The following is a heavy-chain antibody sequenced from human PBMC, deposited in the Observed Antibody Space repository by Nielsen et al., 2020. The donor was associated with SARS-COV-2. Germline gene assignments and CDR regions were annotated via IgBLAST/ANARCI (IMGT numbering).Heavy chain of an antibody. Sequence: GESLKISCAASGFTFSSYAMSWVRQAPGKGLEWVSAISGSGGSTYYADSVKGRFTISRDNSKNTLYLQMNSLRAEDTAVYYCAKDRRSGYSNYYGMDVWGQGTTVTVSS. J-gene: IGHJ6*02. V-gene: IGHV3-23*01. D-gene: IGHD3-3*01. CDR2: ISGSGGST. CDR3: AKDRRSGYSNYYGMDV. CDR1: GFTFSSYA.